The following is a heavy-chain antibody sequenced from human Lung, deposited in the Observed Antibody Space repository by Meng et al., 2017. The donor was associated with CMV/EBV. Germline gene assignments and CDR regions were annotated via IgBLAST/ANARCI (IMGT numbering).Heavy chain of an antibody. J-gene: IGHJ6*02. Sequence: SCAASGFTFSSYCMSWVREAPGKGLEWVANIKQDGSGIYYVDSVKGRFTISRDNAKNSMYLQMNSLRAENTAVYYCATGTGIAVAGTLGLGYDYYGMDVWXQGXTVTFSS. CDR3: ATGTGIAVAGTLGLGYDYYGMDV. CDR2: IKQDGSGI. V-gene: IGHV3-7*01. D-gene: IGHD6-19*01. CDR1: GFTFSSYC.